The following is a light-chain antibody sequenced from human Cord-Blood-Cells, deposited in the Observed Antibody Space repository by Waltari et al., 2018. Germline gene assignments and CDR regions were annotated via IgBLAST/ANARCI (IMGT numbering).Light chain of an antibody. Sequence: DIQMTQSPSALSASVGDRVIITCRASQSISSYLNWYQQKPGKAPKLLIYAASSLQSGVSSMFSGSGSGTDFTLTISSLQPEDFATYYCQQSYSTLTYGGGTKVEIK. J-gene: IGKJ4*01. CDR2: AAS. CDR1: QSISSY. CDR3: QQSYSTLT. V-gene: IGKV1-39*01.